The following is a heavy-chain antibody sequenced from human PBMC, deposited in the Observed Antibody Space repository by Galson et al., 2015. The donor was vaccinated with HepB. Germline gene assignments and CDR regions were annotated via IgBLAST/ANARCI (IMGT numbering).Heavy chain of an antibody. CDR2: ISSAGTTQ. V-gene: IGHV3-30-3*01. D-gene: IGHD1-26*01. Sequence: SLRLSCAASGFAFNTYTMQWVRQAPGKGLEWVATISSAGTTQYYADSVKGRFTSSRDNLKNMLYLQMNSLGAEDTAVYYCARDARGRGSGSYSAFDYWGQGTLVTVSS. CDR1: GFAFNTYT. J-gene: IGHJ4*02. CDR3: ARDARGRGSGSYSAFDY.